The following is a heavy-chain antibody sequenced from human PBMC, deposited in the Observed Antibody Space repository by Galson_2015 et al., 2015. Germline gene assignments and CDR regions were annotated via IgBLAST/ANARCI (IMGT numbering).Heavy chain of an antibody. CDR2: INHSGST. CDR1: GGSFSGYY. J-gene: IGHJ4*02. CDR3: ARGAPRGSYYSRTLPKFDY. Sequence: ETLSLTCAVYGGSFSGYYWSWIRQPPGKGLEWIGEINHSGSTNYNPSLKSRVTISVDTSKNRFSLKLSSVTAADTAVYYCARGAPRGSYYSRTLPKFDYWGQGTLVTVSS. D-gene: IGHD1-26*01. V-gene: IGHV4-34*01.